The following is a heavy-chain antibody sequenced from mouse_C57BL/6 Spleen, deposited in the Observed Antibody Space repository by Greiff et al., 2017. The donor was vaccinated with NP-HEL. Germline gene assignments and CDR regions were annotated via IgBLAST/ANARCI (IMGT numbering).Heavy chain of an antibody. CDR1: GFSLSTSGMG. V-gene: IGHV8-12*01. CDR2: IYWDDDK. J-gene: IGHJ3*01. D-gene: IGHD2-1*01. CDR3: AHGNRFAY. Sequence: QVTLKVCGPGILQSSQTLSLTCSFSGFSLSTSGMGVSWIRQPSGKGLEWLAHIYWDDDKRYNPSLKSRLTISKDTSRNQVFLKITSVDTADTATYYCAHGNRFAYWGQGTLVTVSA.